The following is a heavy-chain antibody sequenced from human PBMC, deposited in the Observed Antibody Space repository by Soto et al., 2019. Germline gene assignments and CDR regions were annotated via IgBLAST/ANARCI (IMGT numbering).Heavy chain of an antibody. CDR3: ARDFRFTIFGVVIITSPYYYGMDV. D-gene: IGHD3-3*01. V-gene: IGHV1-18*04. CDR1: GYTFTSYG. Sequence: WASVKVSCKASGYTFTSYGISWVVQAPGQGREGMGWMSAYNGNTNYAQKLQGRVTMTTDTSTSTSYIELRSLSSDYSALYYCARDFRFTIFGVVIITSPYYYGMDVWGQGTTVTVSS. J-gene: IGHJ6*02. CDR2: MSAYNGNT.